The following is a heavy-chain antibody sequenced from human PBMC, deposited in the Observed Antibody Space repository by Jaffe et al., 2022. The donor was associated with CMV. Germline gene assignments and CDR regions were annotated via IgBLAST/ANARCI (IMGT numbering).Heavy chain of an antibody. V-gene: IGHV4-39*01. D-gene: IGHD3-22*01. CDR1: GGSISSSSYY. Sequence: QLQLQESGPGLVKPSETLSLTCTVSGGSISSSSYYWGWIRQPPGKGLEWIGSIYYSGSTYYNPSLKSRVTISVDTSKNQFSLKLSSVTAADTAVYYCARRTYYYDRGAYFDYWGQGTLVTVSS. CDR2: IYYSGST. CDR3: ARRTYYYDRGAYFDY. J-gene: IGHJ4*02.